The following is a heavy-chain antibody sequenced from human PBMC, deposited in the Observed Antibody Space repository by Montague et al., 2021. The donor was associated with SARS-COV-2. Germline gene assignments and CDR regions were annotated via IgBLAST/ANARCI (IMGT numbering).Heavy chain of an antibody. J-gene: IGHJ4*02. V-gene: IGHV4-4*02. CDR3: VRGGTMTVVVFDY. CDR1: GDSISNSNW. Sequence: SETLSLTCTVSGDSISNSNWWTWVRQSPGRGLEWIGKIFRSGDSNYNPSLKGRVTMSVDMSRNQFSLSLSNVTAADTAIYYCVRGGTMTVVVFDYWGQGTLVTVSS. CDR2: IFRSGDS. D-gene: IGHD3-22*01.